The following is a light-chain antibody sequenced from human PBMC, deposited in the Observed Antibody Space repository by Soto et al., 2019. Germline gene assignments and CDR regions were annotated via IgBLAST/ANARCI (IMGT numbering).Light chain of an antibody. CDR1: QSVSNNY. CDR2: GAS. Sequence: EIVLTQSPGTLSLSPGERATLSCRASQSVSNNYLAWYQQKPGQAPRLLIYGASSRATGIPDRFSGSGSGTDFTLTISRLEPEDFAVYYCQQYNNCPMTFGEGTKVDI. J-gene: IGKJ1*01. V-gene: IGKV3-20*01. CDR3: QQYNNCPMT.